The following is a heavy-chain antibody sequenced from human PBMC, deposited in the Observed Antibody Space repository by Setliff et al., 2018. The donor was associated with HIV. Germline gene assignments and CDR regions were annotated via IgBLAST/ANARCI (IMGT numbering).Heavy chain of an antibody. CDR3: ASARIPTGGTSTSLDY. J-gene: IGHJ4*02. CDR1: GLTFSTHA. CDR2: FSAGGGRT. D-gene: IGHD1-1*01. Sequence: PGGSLRLSCAASGLTFSTHAMTWVRQAPGKGLEWVSVFSAGGGRTYYADSVRGRFTISRDNSKNTLFLQLNTPRPEDTAVYYCASARIPTGGTSTSLDYWGQGALVTVSS. V-gene: IGHV3-23*01.